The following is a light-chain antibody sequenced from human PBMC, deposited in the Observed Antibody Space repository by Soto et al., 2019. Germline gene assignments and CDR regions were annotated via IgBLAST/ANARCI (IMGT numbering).Light chain of an antibody. Sequence: EIVMTQSPVTLSVSPGERATLSCSAIQSFRDNLAWYQQKPGQAPRLLIYDASNRATGVPARFSGSGSGTDFTLTVSSLEPEDFALYYCQQRSNWPPEITFGQGTRLEIK. V-gene: IGKV3-11*01. J-gene: IGKJ5*01. CDR2: DAS. CDR3: QQRSNWPPEIT. CDR1: QSFRDN.